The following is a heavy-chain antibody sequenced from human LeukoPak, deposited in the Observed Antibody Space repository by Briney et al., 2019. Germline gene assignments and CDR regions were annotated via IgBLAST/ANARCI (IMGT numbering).Heavy chain of an antibody. CDR1: GGSISSSSYY. Sequence: SETLSLTCTVSGGSISSSSYYWGWIRQPPGKGLEWIGNIYYSGSTYYNPSLESRVTISVDTSKNQFSLKLSSVTAADTAVYYCPRGIAVDYFDYWGQGTLVTVSS. CDR3: PRGIAVDYFDY. V-gene: IGHV4-39*01. CDR2: IYYSGST. J-gene: IGHJ4*02. D-gene: IGHD6-19*01.